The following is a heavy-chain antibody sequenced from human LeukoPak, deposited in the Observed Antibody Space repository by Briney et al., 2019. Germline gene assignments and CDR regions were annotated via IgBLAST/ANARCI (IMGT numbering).Heavy chain of an antibody. CDR3: ARDGDTAMILFAFDI. J-gene: IGHJ3*02. CDR1: GGSLSSYY. V-gene: IGHV4-59*01. Sequence: PSETLSITCTVSGGSLSSYYWSWIRQPPGKGLEWIGYTHYTGSTSVNPSLKSRVTISVDTSKNQFSLKVSSVTAADTAVYYCARDGDTAMILFAFDIWGQGTMVTVSS. D-gene: IGHD5-18*01. CDR2: THYTGST.